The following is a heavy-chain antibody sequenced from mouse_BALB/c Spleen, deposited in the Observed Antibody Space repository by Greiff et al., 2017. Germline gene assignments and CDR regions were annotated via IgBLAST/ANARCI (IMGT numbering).Heavy chain of an antibody. CDR3: ASLYDGYYLSWFAY. V-gene: IGHV3-8*02. D-gene: IGHD2-3*01. CDR1: GDSITSGY. CDR2: ISYSGST. J-gene: IGHJ3*01. Sequence: EVHLVESGPSLVKPSQTLSLTCSVTGDSITSGYWNWIRKFPGNKLEYMGYISYSGSTYYNPSLKSRISITRDTSKNQYYLQLNSVTTEDTATYYCASLYDGYYLSWFAYWGQGTLVTVSA.